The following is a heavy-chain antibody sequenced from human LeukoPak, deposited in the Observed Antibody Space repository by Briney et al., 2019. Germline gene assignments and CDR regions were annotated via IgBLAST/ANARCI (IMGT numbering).Heavy chain of an antibody. CDR2: IYYSGTT. J-gene: IGHJ4*02. V-gene: IGHV4-59*01. CDR1: GDSISSYY. Sequence: PSETLSLTCTVSGDSISSYYCSWIRQPPGKGLEWIVYIYYSGTTNYNPSLKSRVTIAVDTSKNQFSLKLSSVTAADTAVYYCARHSSLAHFDHWGQGSLVTVSS. CDR3: ARHSSLAHFDH.